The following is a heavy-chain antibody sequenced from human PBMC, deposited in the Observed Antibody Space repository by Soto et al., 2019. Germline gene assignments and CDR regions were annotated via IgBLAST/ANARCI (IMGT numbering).Heavy chain of an antibody. D-gene: IGHD4-17*01. J-gene: IGHJ6*02. Sequence: SWTLSLTCAVSGGSSSRYDWSWIRQPAGKGLEWIGRIYTSGSTNYNPSLKSRVTMSVDTSKNQFSLKLSSVTAADTAVYYCARDKGDYANGMDVWGQGTTVTVSS. V-gene: IGHV4-4*07. CDR1: GGSSSRYD. CDR2: IYTSGST. CDR3: ARDKGDYANGMDV.